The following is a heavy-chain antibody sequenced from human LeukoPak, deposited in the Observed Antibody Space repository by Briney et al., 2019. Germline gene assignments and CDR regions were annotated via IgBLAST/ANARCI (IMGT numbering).Heavy chain of an antibody. V-gene: IGHV1-2*02. CDR1: GYTFTGYY. CDR2: INPNSGGT. J-gene: IGHJ5*02. CDR3: ARDRPYYYDSSGYYYWFDP. D-gene: IGHD3-22*01. Sequence: GASVKVSCKASGYTFTGYYMHWVRQAPGHGLEWMGWINPNSGGTNYAQKLQGRVTMTRDTSISTAYMELSRLRSDDTAVYYCARDRPYYYDSSGYYYWFDPWGQGTLVTVSS.